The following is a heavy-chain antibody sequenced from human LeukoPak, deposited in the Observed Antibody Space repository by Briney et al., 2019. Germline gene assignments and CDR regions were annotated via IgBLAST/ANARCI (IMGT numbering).Heavy chain of an antibody. V-gene: IGHV3-21*01. Sequence: PGGSLRLSRAASGFTFSSYSMNWVRQAPGKGLEWVSSISSSSSYIYYADSVKGRFTISRDNAKNSLYLQMNSLRAEDTAVYYCARKEEDAFDIWGQGTMVTVSS. CDR1: GFTFSSYS. CDR3: ARKEEDAFDI. J-gene: IGHJ3*02. CDR2: ISSSSSYI.